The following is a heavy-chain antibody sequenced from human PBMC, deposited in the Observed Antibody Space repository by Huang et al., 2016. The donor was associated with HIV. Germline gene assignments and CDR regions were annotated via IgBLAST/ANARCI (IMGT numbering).Heavy chain of an antibody. J-gene: IGHJ3*02. CDR2: FAPEHGET. CDR1: GYTLTELS. D-gene: IGHD2-21*01. CDR3: AAGYDTYYDI. Sequence: QVQLVQSGAEVKKPGASVKVSCKVSGYTLTELSIHWVRQAPGKGLEWMGGFAPEHGETIYAQNFHGRVTMTEDTSTDTAYMELHSLRPEDTAVYYCAAGYDTYYDIWGQGTMVIASS. V-gene: IGHV1-24*01.